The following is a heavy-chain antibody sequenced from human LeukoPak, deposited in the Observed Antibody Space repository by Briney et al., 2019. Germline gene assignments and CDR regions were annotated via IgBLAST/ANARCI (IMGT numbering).Heavy chain of an antibody. V-gene: IGHV3-7*01. CDR2: IKQDGSGK. CDR3: AREVAARRLGSWFDP. J-gene: IGHJ5*02. D-gene: IGHD6-6*01. Sequence: GGSLRLSCAASGFTFRSYWMSWVRQAPGKGLEWVANIKQDGSGKYYVDSVKGRFTISRDNAKNSLYLQMNSLRAEDTAVYYCAREVAARRLGSWFDPWGQGTLVTVSS. CDR1: GFTFRSYW.